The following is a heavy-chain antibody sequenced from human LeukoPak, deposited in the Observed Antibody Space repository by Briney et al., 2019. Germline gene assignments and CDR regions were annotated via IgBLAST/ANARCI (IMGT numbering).Heavy chain of an antibody. CDR1: GYTFTNYG. CDR2: INPNSGGT. J-gene: IGHJ6*02. D-gene: IGHD1-26*01. CDR3: ARDQVIVDYYYGMDV. Sequence: ASVKVSCKASGYTFTNYGVTWVRQAPGQGLEWMGWINPNSGGTNYAQKFQGRVTMTRDTSISTAYMELSRLRSDDTAVYYCARDQVIVDYYYGMDVWGQGTTVTVSS. V-gene: IGHV1-2*02.